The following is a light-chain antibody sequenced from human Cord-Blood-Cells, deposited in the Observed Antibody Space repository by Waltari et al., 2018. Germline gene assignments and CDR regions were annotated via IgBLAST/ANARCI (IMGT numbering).Light chain of an antibody. CDR1: SRDVGGYNY. Sequence: QSALTQPASVSGSPGQSITISCTGTSRDVGGYNYVSWYQQHPAKAPKLMIYDVSNRPSGVSNRFSGSKSGNTASLTISGLQAEDEADYYCSSYTSSSTVFGGGTKLTVL. CDR2: DVS. CDR3: SSYTSSSTV. V-gene: IGLV2-14*01. J-gene: IGLJ2*01.